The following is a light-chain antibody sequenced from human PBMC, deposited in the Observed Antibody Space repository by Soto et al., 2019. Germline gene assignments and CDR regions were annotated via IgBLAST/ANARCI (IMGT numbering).Light chain of an antibody. CDR2: QDS. CDR1: KLGDKY. J-gene: IGLJ2*01. CDR3: QAWDSSTVV. V-gene: IGLV3-1*01. Sequence: SYELTQPPSVSVSPGQTASITCSGDKLGDKYACWCQQKPGQSPVLVIYQDSKRPSGIPERFSGSNSGNTATLTISGTQAMDEADYYCQAWDSSTVVFGGGTKVTVL.